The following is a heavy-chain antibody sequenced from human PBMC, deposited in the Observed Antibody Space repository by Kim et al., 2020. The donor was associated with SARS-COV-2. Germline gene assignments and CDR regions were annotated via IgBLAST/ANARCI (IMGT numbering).Heavy chain of an antibody. V-gene: IGHV4-39*01. Sequence: YYTPSLKSRVTLSVETSKTQFSLKLSSVTAADTAVFYCTRHLSGSSWFDYWGQGTLVTVSS. CDR3: TRHLSGSSWFDY. J-gene: IGHJ4*02. D-gene: IGHD6-13*01.